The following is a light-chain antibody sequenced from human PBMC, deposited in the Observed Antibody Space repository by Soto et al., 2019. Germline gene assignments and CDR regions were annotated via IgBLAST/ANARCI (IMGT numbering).Light chain of an antibody. Sequence: EIVLTQSPATLSLSPGERATLSCRASQSVSSYLAWYQQKPGQAPRLLIYDASNRATGIPARFSGSGSGTEFILTITSLEPEDCAVYYCQQRSDWPPWTFGQGTKVELK. V-gene: IGKV3-11*01. CDR1: QSVSSY. CDR3: QQRSDWPPWT. CDR2: DAS. J-gene: IGKJ1*01.